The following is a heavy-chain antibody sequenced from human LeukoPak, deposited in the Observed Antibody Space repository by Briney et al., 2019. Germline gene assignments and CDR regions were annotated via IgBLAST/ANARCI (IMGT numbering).Heavy chain of an antibody. Sequence: SQTLSLTCAISGDSVSSNSAAWNWIRQSPSRGLEWLGRTYYKSKWYNDYAVSVKSRITINPDTSKNQLSLQLNSVTPEDTAVYYCARATVAGVGRLFDYWGQGTLVTVSS. CDR3: ARATVAGVGRLFDY. V-gene: IGHV6-1*01. CDR2: TYYKSKWYN. CDR1: GDSVSSNSAA. D-gene: IGHD6-19*01. J-gene: IGHJ4*02.